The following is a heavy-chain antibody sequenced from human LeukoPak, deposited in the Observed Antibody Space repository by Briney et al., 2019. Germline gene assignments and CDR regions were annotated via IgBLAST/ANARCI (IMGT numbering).Heavy chain of an antibody. CDR1: GFTFSTYA. Sequence: GGSLRLSCAASGFTFSTYAMSWVRQAPGKGLEWVSAISGRGVSTSYADSVRGRFTISRDNSKNTLYLQMNSLRAEDTAVYYCAKAASGNWNDVSDYWGQGTRVTVSS. CDR3: AKAASGNWNDVSDY. V-gene: IGHV3-23*01. CDR2: ISGRGVST. J-gene: IGHJ4*02. D-gene: IGHD1-20*01.